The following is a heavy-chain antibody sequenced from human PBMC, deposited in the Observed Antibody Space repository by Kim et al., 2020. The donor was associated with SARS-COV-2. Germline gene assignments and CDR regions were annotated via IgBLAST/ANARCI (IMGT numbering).Heavy chain of an antibody. D-gene: IGHD3-10*01. CDR3: AHISYYGSGSYRPFEH. Sequence: SGPTLVKPTQTLTLTCSFYGFSLSTSGVGVGWIRQPPGKALEWLALVYWDDDKRYRSSLKSRLTITKDTTKNQVVLTMTDLDPVDTATYYCAHISYYGSGSYRPFEHWGQGTLVTVSS. CDR1: GFSLSTSGVG. CDR2: VYWDDDK. V-gene: IGHV2-5*02. J-gene: IGHJ4*02.